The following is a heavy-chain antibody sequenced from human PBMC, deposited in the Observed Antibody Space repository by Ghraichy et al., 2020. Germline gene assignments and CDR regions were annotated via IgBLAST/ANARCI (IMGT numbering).Heavy chain of an antibody. Sequence: GESLNISCAASGFTFSSSAMSWVRQAPGKGLEWVSAITGSGGCTYYADSVKGRFTISRDNSKNTLYVQMNSLRVEDTAVYYCAKRVSGSLRGFYYWGQGTLVAVSS. CDR2: ITGSGGCT. CDR3: AKRVSGSLRGFYY. D-gene: IGHD1-26*01. V-gene: IGHV3-23*01. CDR1: GFTFSSSA. J-gene: IGHJ4*02.